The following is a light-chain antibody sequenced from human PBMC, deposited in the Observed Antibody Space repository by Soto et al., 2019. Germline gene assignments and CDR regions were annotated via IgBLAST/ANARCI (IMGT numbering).Light chain of an antibody. J-gene: IGKJ1*01. CDR2: GAS. CDR1: QSLSFN. CDR3: QQYGSSPWT. Sequence: IVITQSPATLSVSPGEKATLSFRASQSLSFNLAWYQQKPGQAPRLLIYGASSRATGIPDRFSGSGSGTDFTLTISRLEPEDFAVYYCQQYGSSPWTFGQGTKVDI. V-gene: IGKV3-20*01.